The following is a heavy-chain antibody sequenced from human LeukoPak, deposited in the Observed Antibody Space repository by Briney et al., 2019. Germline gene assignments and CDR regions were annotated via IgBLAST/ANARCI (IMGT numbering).Heavy chain of an antibody. CDR3: ARGGGSYYYDSRDAFDI. Sequence: ASVKVSCKASGYTFTSYDINWVRQATGQGLEWMGWMNPNSGNTGYAQKFQGRVTMTRNTSISTAYMELSSLRSEDTAVYYCARGGGSYYYDSRDAFDIWGQGTMVTVSS. D-gene: IGHD3-22*01. CDR2: MNPNSGNT. CDR1: GYTFTSYD. V-gene: IGHV1-8*01. J-gene: IGHJ3*02.